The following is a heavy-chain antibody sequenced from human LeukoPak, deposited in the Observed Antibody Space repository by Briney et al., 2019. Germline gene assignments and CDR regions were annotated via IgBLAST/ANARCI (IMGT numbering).Heavy chain of an antibody. J-gene: IGHJ3*02. D-gene: IGHD6-13*01. CDR1: GYTFTTYG. CDR3: AREMPAADGSDAFDI. CDR2: ISPYNDNT. V-gene: IGHV1-18*01. Sequence: ASVKVSCKASGYTFTTYGIVWLRQAPGEGLDWMGWISPYNDNTKYAQKLQGRVTMTADTSTSTAYMELRSLRSDDTAMYYCAREMPAADGSDAFDIWGQGTMVTVSS.